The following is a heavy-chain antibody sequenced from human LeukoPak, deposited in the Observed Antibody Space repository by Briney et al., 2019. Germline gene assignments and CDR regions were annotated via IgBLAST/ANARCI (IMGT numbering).Heavy chain of an antibody. V-gene: IGHV4-38-2*01. D-gene: IGHD3-16*02. CDR1: GYSISSGYY. CDR3: ARQPSNYDYVWGSYRTHLNFDY. CDR2: IYHSGSP. J-gene: IGHJ4*02. Sequence: SETLSLTCAFSGYSISSGYYWGWIRQPPGKGLEWIGSIYHSGSPYYNPSLKSRVTISVDTSKNQFSLKLSSVTAADTAVYYCARQPSNYDYVWGSYRTHLNFDYWGQGTLVTVSS.